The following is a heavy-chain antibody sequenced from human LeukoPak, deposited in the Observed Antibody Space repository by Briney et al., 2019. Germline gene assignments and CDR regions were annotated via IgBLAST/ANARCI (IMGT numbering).Heavy chain of an antibody. CDR2: ITTTSTF. CDR3: ARDSVEAAVSDY. J-gene: IGHJ4*02. Sequence: GRSLRLSCAASGFTFDDYAMHWVRQAPGKGLEWVSSITTTSTFYADSVKGRFTISRDNAKNSLYLQMDSLRADDTGVYYCARDSVEAAVSDYWGQGTLVTVSS. V-gene: IGHV3-69-1*01. D-gene: IGHD6-13*01. CDR1: GFTFDDYA.